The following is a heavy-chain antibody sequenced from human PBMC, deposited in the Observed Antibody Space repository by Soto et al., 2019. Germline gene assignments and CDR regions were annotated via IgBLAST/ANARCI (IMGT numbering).Heavy chain of an antibody. CDR3: AREEGQYRSGGSCYSGYYYYYMDV. J-gene: IGHJ6*03. CDR2: IKQDGSEK. Sequence: PGGSLRLSCAASGFTFSSYWMSWVRQAPGKGLEWVANIKQDGSEKYYVDSVKGRFTISRDNAKNSLYLQMNSLRAEDTAVYYCAREEGQYRSGGSCYSGYYYYYMDVWGKGTTVTVSS. D-gene: IGHD2-15*01. V-gene: IGHV3-7*01. CDR1: GFTFSSYW.